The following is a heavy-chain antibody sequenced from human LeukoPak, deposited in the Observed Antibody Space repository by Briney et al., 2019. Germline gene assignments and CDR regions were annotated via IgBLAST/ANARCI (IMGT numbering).Heavy chain of an antibody. CDR2: INPNSGGT. D-gene: IGHD1-7*01. V-gene: IGHV1-2*02. CDR1: GYTFTGYY. J-gene: IGHJ5*02. CDR3: ARAGSAELNWFDP. Sequence: ASVRVSCKASGYTFTGYYVHWVRQAPGQGLEWMGWINPNSGGTNYAQKFQGRVTMTRDTSIGTAYMELSRLRSDDTAVYYCARAGSAELNWFDPWGQGTLVTVSS.